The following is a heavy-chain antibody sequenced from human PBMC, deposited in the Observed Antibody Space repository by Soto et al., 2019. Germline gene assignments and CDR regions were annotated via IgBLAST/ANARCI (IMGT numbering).Heavy chain of an antibody. Sequence: PSETLSLTCTVSCGSISSSSYYWGWIRQPPGKGLEWIGSIYYSGSTYYNPSLKSRVTISVDTSKNQFSLKLSSVTAADMAVYYCARHEEQLAYLDYWGQGTLVTVSS. D-gene: IGHD6-6*01. J-gene: IGHJ4*02. CDR1: CGSISSSSYY. CDR3: ARHEEQLAYLDY. V-gene: IGHV4-39*01. CDR2: IYYSGST.